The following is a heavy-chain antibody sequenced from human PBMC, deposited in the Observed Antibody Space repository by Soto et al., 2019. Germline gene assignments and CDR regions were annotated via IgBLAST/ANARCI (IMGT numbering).Heavy chain of an antibody. J-gene: IGHJ5*02. V-gene: IGHV5-10-1*01. Sequence: PGESLEISFTGSGYTFTSYWISGVRQMPGKGLEWMWRIDPSDSYTNYSASFQGHVTISADKSISTAYLQWSSLKASETAMYYCARNRIAVAGTGIWFDPWGQGTLVTVSS. CDR3: ARNRIAVAGTGIWFDP. CDR1: GYTFTSYW. D-gene: IGHD6-19*01. CDR2: IDPSDSYT.